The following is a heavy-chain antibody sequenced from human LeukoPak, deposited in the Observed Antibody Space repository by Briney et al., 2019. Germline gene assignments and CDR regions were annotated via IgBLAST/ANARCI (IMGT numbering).Heavy chain of an antibody. V-gene: IGHV1-18*01. CDR2: INAYNGNT. D-gene: IGHD3-22*01. CDR1: GYTFTSCG. Sequence: ASVTVSCKGSGYTFTSCGFSWVRQAPGPGLDLVGWINAYNGNTTYAQKLQGRVTKTTYTSTSTAYMELRSLRSEDTAVYYCARVLSSGYHSYFDYWGHGTLFTVSS. CDR3: ARVLSSGYHSYFDY. J-gene: IGHJ4*01.